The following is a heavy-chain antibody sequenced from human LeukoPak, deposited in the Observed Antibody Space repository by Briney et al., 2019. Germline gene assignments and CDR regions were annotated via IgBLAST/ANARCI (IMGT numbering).Heavy chain of an antibody. J-gene: IGHJ5*02. CDR2: IIPTFGTA. D-gene: IGHD3-16*01. CDR1: GGTFSSYA. CDR3: ARGVILITFGGAPGWFDP. V-gene: IGHV1-69*06. Sequence: SVKVSCKASGGTFSSYAISWVRQAPGQGLEWMGGIIPTFGTANYAQNFQGRVTITADKSTSTAYMELSSLRSEDTAVYYCARGVILITFGGAPGWFDPWGQGTLVTVSS.